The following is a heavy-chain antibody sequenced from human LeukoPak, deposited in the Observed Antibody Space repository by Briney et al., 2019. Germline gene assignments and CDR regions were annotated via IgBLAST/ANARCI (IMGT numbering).Heavy chain of an antibody. CDR2: IKQDGSEK. CDR3: ARGRGMDV. J-gene: IGHJ6*02. V-gene: IGHV3-7*01. Sequence: PGGSLRLSCAASEFTFNNYWMNWVRQAPGKGLEWVANIKQDGSEKYYVDSVKGRFTISRDNAKNSLYLQMNSLRAEDTAVYYCARGRGMDVWGQGTMVTVSS. CDR1: EFTFNNYW.